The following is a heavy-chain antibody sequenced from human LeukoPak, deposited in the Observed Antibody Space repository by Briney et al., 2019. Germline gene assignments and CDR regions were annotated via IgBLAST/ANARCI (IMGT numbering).Heavy chain of an antibody. Sequence: SETLSLTCTVSGGSIRSSSYYWGGIRQPPGKGLEWIGSIYYSGSTYYNPSLKSRVTISVDTSKNQVSLRLSSVTAADTAVYYCASGHYDSSGYYYPFDYWGQGTLVTVST. D-gene: IGHD3-22*01. CDR1: GGSIRSSSYY. CDR3: ASGHYDSSGYYYPFDY. CDR2: IYYSGST. J-gene: IGHJ4*02. V-gene: IGHV4-39*01.